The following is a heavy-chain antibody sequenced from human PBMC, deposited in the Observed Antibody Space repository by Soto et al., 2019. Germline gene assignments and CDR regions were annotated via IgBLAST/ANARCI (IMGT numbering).Heavy chain of an antibody. Sequence: PGGSLRLSCAASGFTVSSNYMSWVRQAPGKGLEWVSVIYSGGSTYYADSERGRFTISRDNSKNSLYLQMKSLRAEDTAVYYCARDPPATRHGMDVWGQGTTVTVSS. J-gene: IGHJ6*02. CDR2: IYSGGST. CDR3: ARDPPATRHGMDV. CDR1: GFTVSSNY. V-gene: IGHV3-53*01.